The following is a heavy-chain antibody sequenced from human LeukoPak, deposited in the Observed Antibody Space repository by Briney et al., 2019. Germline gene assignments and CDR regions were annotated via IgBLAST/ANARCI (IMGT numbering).Heavy chain of an antibody. CDR1: GYTFTNYF. D-gene: IGHD1-26*01. CDR2: INPSGGST. J-gene: IGHJ4*02. V-gene: IGHV1-46*01. Sequence: GASVKVSCKASGYTFTNYFVHWMRQAPGQGLEWMGIINPSGGSTNYAQKFQGRVTMTRDTSTSTVYMELSSLRSEDTAVYFCARKLGVSGSYGYWGQRTLVTVSS. CDR3: ARKLGVSGSYGY.